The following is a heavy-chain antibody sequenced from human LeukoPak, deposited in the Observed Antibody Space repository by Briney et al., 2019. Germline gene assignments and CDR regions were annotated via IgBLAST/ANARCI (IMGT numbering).Heavy chain of an antibody. CDR3: ARGYYDSSGYYGY. D-gene: IGHD3-22*01. CDR2: ISGSSGII. Sequence: GGSLRLSCAASGFTFNTYTMNWVRQAPGKGLEWVSYISGSSGIIDYADSVRGRFTISRDNAKNSLYLQMNSLRAEDPAVYYCARGYYDSSGYYGYWGQGTLVTVSS. CDR1: GFTFNTYT. J-gene: IGHJ4*02. V-gene: IGHV3-48*01.